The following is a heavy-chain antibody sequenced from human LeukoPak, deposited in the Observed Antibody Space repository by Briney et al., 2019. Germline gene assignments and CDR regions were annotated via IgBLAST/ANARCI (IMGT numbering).Heavy chain of an antibody. D-gene: IGHD5-12*01. CDR2: INPNSGGT. CDR3: ARGGGWLRYFDY. CDR1: GYTFTGYY. V-gene: IGHV1-2*02. Sequence: ASVKVSCKASGYTFTGYYMHWVRQAPGQGLEWMRWINPNSGGTNYAQKFQGRVTMTRDTSISTAYMELSRPRSDDTAVYYCARGGGWLRYFDYWGQGTLVTVSS. J-gene: IGHJ4*02.